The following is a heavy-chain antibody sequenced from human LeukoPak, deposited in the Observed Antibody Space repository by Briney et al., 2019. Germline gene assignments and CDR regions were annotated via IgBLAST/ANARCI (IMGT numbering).Heavy chain of an antibody. V-gene: IGHV3-74*01. CDR1: GFTFSSYW. Sequence: GGSLRLSCAASGFTFSSYWMHWVRQAPGKGLVWVSRINSDGSSTSYADSVKGRFTISRDNAKNTLYLQMNSPRAEDTAVYYCARDTTASIHFIDYWGQGTLVTVSS. CDR2: INSDGSST. CDR3: ARDTTASIHFIDY. J-gene: IGHJ4*02. D-gene: IGHD2-2*02.